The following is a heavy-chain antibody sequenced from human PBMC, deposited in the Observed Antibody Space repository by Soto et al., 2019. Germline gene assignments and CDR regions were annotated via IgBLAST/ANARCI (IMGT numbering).Heavy chain of an antibody. CDR2: ISGSGGST. V-gene: IGHV3-23*01. CDR3: AKDLVVVAATPEFYYYGMDV. J-gene: IGHJ6*02. CDR1: GFTFSSYA. D-gene: IGHD2-15*01. Sequence: GGSLRLSCAASGFTFSSYAMSWVRQAPGKGLEWVSAISGSGGSTYYADSVKGRFTISRDNSKNTLYLQMNSLRAEDTAVYYCAKDLVVVAATPEFYYYGMDVWGQGTTVTVSS.